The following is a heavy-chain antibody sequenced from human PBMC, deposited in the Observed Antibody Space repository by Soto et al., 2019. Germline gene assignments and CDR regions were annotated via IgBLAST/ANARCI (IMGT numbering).Heavy chain of an antibody. CDR2: INAGNGNT. V-gene: IGHV1-3*01. Sequence: QVQLVQSGAEVKKPGASVKVSCKASGYTFTSYAMHWVRQAPGQRLEWMGWINAGNGNTKYSQKFQGRVTITRDTXASTAYMELRSPRSEDTAVYYCARGPGGPDGPGDYWGQGTLVTVSS. CDR1: GYTFTSYA. CDR3: ARGPGGPDGPGDY. D-gene: IGHD2-15*01. J-gene: IGHJ4*02.